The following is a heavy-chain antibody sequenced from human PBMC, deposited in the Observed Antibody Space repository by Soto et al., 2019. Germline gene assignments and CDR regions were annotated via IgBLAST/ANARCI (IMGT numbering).Heavy chain of an antibody. Sequence: SATMSLTCTVSGGSISTGYCYWLCICQPPGKGLEWIGYIYYSGSTYYNPSLKSRVTISVDKSKNQFSLKLSSVTAADTAVYYCARSSGIVPAAIDYCGQGTLVTVSS. J-gene: IGHJ4*02. V-gene: IGHV4-30-4*08. CDR2: IYYSGST. CDR1: GGSISTGYCY. D-gene: IGHD2-2*01. CDR3: ARSSGIVPAAIDY.